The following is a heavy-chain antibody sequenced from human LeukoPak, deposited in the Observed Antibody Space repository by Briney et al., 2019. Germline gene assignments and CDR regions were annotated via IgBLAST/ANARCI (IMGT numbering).Heavy chain of an antibody. Sequence: PGGSLRLSCAASGFTFRNYAMHWVRQAPGKGLEWVGDISYEGSNKYYADSVKGRFTISRDNSKNTLYLQMNSLRTEDTAVYYCARELPTVTTYYFDYWGQGTLVTVSS. CDR2: ISYEGSNK. V-gene: IGHV3-30*03. CDR3: ARELPTVTTYYFDY. CDR1: GFTFRNYA. D-gene: IGHD4-17*01. J-gene: IGHJ4*02.